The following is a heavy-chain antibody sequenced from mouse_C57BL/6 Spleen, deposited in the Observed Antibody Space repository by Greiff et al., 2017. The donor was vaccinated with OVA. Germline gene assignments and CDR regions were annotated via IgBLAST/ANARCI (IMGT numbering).Heavy chain of an antibody. J-gene: IGHJ1*03. V-gene: IGHV3-6*01. D-gene: IGHD1-1*01. CDR1: GYSITSGYY. CDR3: AREDHYYGSSYPWYFDV. CDR2: ISYDGSN. Sequence: VQLKESGPGLVKPSQSLSLTCSVTGYSITSGYYWNWIRQFPGNKLEWMGYISYDGSNNYNPSLKNRISITRDTSKNQFFLKLNSVTTEDTATYYCAREDHYYGSSYPWYFDVWGTGTTVTVSS.